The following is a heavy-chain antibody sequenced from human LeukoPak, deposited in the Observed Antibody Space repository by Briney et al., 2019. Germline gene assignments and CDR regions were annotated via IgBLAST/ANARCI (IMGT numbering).Heavy chain of an antibody. CDR3: ARDSSGWYYFDY. CDR1: GFTFSSYS. D-gene: IGHD6-19*01. CDR2: ISSSSGSTI. Sequence: PGGSLRLSCAASGFTFSSYSMNWVRQAPGKGLEWVSYISSSSGSTIYYADSVKGRFTISRDNAKNSLYLQMNSLRAEDTAVYYCARDSSGWYYFDYWAREPWSPSPQ. V-gene: IGHV3-48*04. J-gene: IGHJ4*02.